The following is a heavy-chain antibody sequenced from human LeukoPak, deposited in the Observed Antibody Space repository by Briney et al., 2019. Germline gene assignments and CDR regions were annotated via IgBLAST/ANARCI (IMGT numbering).Heavy chain of an antibody. V-gene: IGHV3-66*01. D-gene: IGHD3-16*02. CDR3: ARGFELITFGGAIGKLNWFDS. CDR2: IYSGGST. CDR1: GFTVSSNY. Sequence: GGALRLSCAASGFTVSSNYMSWVRQAPGKGLEWVSVIYSGGSTYYADSVKGRFTISRDNSKNTLYLQMNSLRAEDTAVYYCARGFELITFGGAIGKLNWFDSWGQGTLVTVSS. J-gene: IGHJ5*01.